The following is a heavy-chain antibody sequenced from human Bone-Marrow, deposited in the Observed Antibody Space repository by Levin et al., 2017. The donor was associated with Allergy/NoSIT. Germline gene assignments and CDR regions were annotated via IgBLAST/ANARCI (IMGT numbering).Heavy chain of an antibody. Sequence: SETLSLSCSVSGASTSRYCWSWIRQPPGKRLEWIGYICSSGGTNYNPSLKSRVTMSIDTSKNQFSLRLTSLSAADTAVYYCARDLSGYDFWGQGILVTVSS. V-gene: IGHV4-59*01. J-gene: IGHJ4*02. CDR3: ARDLSGYDF. D-gene: IGHD5-12*01. CDR2: ICSSGGT. CDR1: GASTSRYC.